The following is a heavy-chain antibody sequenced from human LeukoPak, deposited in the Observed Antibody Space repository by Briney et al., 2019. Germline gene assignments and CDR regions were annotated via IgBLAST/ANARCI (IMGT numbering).Heavy chain of an antibody. CDR2: ISWNSGSI. V-gene: IGHV3-9*01. CDR3: AKDLDYFDY. CDR1: GFTFDDYA. Sequence: PGGSLRLSCAASGFTFDDYAMHWVRQAPGKGLEWVSGISWNSGSIGYADSVKGRFTISRDNSKNTLYLQMNSLRAEDTAVYYCAKDLDYFDYWGQGTLVTVSS. J-gene: IGHJ4*02.